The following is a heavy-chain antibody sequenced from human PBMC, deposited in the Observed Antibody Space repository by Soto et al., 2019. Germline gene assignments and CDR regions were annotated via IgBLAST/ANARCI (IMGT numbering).Heavy chain of an antibody. Sequence: EVQLVESGGGLVQPGGSLRLSCAASGFTFSSYSMNWVRQAPGKGLEWVSYISSSSSTIYYADSVKGRFTISRDNAKNSLYLQMNSLRDEDTAVYYCARVPQYYDSSGYGYWGQRTLVTVSS. CDR1: GFTFSSYS. J-gene: IGHJ4*02. D-gene: IGHD3-22*01. CDR3: ARVPQYYDSSGYGY. CDR2: ISSSSSTI. V-gene: IGHV3-48*02.